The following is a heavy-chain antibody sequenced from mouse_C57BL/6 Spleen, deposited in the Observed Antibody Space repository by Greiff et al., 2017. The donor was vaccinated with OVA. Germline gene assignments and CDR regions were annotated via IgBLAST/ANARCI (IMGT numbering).Heavy chain of an antibody. V-gene: IGHV5-17*01. D-gene: IGHD1-1*01. Sequence: EVQGVESGGGLVKPGGSLKLSCAASGFTFSDYGMHWVRQAPEKGLEWVAYISSGSSTIYYADTVKGRFTISRDNAKNTLFLQMTSLRSEDTAMYYCARGGDYYGSSYIYWYFDVWGTGTTVTVSS. CDR3: ARGGDYYGSSYIYWYFDV. CDR1: GFTFSDYG. CDR2: ISSGSSTI. J-gene: IGHJ1*03.